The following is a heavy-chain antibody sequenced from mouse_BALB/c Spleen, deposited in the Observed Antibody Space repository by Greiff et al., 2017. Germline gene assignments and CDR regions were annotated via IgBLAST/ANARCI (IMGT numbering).Heavy chain of an antibody. Sequence: QVQLQQPGAELVKPGASVKLSCKASGYTFTSYWMHWVKQRPGQGLEWIGEINPSNGRTNYNEKFKSKATLTVDKSSSTAYMQLSSLTSEDSAVYYCARSGITTAFDYWGQGTTLTVSS. CDR1: GYTFTSYW. J-gene: IGHJ2*01. CDR2: INPSNGRT. D-gene: IGHD1-2*01. CDR3: ARSGITTAFDY. V-gene: IGHV1S81*02.